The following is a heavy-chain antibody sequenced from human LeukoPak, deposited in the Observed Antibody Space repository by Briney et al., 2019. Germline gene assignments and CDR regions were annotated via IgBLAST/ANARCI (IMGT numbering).Heavy chain of an antibody. CDR2: VSGDGYNT. J-gene: IGHJ6*02. D-gene: IGHD3-3*01. CDR1: GFTFDDSA. CDR3: AKDIRATYYAMDV. Sequence: GGSLRLSCAASGFTFDDSAMHWVRQAPGKGLEWVSLVSGDGYNTFYPDSVNGRFTISRDNSKNSLYLQIISLRAEDTALYYCAKDIRATYYAMDVWGQGTTVTAS. V-gene: IGHV3-43*02.